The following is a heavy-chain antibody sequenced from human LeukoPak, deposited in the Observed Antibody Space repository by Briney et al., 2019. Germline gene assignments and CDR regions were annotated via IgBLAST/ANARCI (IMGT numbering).Heavy chain of an antibody. Sequence: SETLSLTCTVSGVSISSSNSYWGWIRQPPGKGLEWIGSIYYSGNTYYNASLKSQVSISVDTSKNQFSLKLSSVTAADTAVYYCARVVGSGYCSGGSCYGWFDPWGQGTLVTVSS. CDR1: GVSISSSNSY. D-gene: IGHD2-15*01. CDR3: ARVVGSGYCSGGSCYGWFDP. J-gene: IGHJ5*02. CDR2: IYYSGNT. V-gene: IGHV4-39*07.